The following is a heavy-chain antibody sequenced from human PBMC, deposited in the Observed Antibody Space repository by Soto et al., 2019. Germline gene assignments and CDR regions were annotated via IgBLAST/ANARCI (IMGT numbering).Heavy chain of an antibody. D-gene: IGHD3-10*01. CDR1: GLTFSSYS. Sequence: EVQLVESGGGLVKPGGSLRLSCAASGLTFSSYSMNWVSQAPGKRLEWVSSISSRSSDIYYADSVKGRFTISRDNAKKSLYLQMTSLRAEDTAVYYCAREVVTMVRGVIITGYYGMDVWGQGTTVTVSS. CDR3: AREVVTMVRGVIITGYYGMDV. CDR2: ISSRSSDI. V-gene: IGHV3-21*01. J-gene: IGHJ6*02.